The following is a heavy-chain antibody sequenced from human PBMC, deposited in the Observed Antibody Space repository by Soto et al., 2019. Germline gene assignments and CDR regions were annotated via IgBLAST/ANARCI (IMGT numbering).Heavy chain of an antibody. Sequence: ASVKVSCKASGGTFSSYAISWVRQAPGQGLEWMGGIIPIFGTANYAQKFQGRVTITADESTSTAYMELSSLRSEDTAVYYCARDLRLASRGYFDYWGQGTLVTVSS. CDR1: GGTFSSYA. V-gene: IGHV1-69*13. CDR3: ARDLRLASRGYFDY. D-gene: IGHD2-15*01. J-gene: IGHJ4*02. CDR2: IIPIFGTA.